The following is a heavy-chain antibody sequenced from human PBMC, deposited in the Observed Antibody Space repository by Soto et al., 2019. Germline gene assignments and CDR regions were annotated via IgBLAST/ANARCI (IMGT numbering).Heavy chain of an antibody. J-gene: IGHJ4*02. V-gene: IGHV1-69*06. CDR2: IIPIFGTA. D-gene: IGHD2-15*01. CDR3: AMCYCSGGSCYSCYFDY. CDR1: GGTFSSYA. Sequence: QVQLVQSGAEVKKPGSSVKVSCKASGGTFSSYAIRWLRQAPGQGLEWKGGIIPIFGTANYAQKFQGRVTITADKSTRTAYMEMSSLRSEDTAVYYCAMCYCSGGSCYSCYFDYWGQVTLVTVSS.